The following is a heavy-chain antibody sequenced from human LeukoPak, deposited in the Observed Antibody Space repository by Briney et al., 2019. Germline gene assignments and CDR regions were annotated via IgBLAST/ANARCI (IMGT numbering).Heavy chain of an antibody. CDR3: ARDVAGGYNWFDP. Sequence: PGGSLRLSSEASGFTFTTYSMTWVRQAPGKGLEWVSIISSGSSAIFSADALKGRFTISRDNAKNTLYLQMNSLRAEDTAVYYCARDVAGGYNWFDPWGQGTLVTVSS. CDR2: ISSGSSAI. D-gene: IGHD6-19*01. V-gene: IGHV3-21*01. J-gene: IGHJ5*02. CDR1: GFTFTTYS.